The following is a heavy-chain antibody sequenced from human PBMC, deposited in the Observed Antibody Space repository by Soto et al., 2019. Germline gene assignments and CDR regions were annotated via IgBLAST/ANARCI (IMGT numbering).Heavy chain of an antibody. Sequence: VKVSCKASGGTFSSYTISWVRQAPGQGLEWMGRIIPILGIANYAQKFQGRVTITADKSTSTAYMELSSLRSEDTAVYYGARALPHCTNGVCYRDYWGQGTLVTVSS. J-gene: IGHJ4*02. V-gene: IGHV1-69*02. CDR3: ARALPHCTNGVCYRDY. D-gene: IGHD2-8*01. CDR2: IIPILGIA. CDR1: GGTFSSYT.